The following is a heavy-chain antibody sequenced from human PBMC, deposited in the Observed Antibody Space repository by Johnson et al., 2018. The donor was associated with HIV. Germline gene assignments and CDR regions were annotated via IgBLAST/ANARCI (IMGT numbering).Heavy chain of an antibody. V-gene: IGHV3-30*18. CDR2: ISYDGSNK. D-gene: IGHD1-14*01. Sequence: QVQLVESGGGVVQPGRSLRLSCAASGFTFSSHAMHWVRQAPGKGLEWVAVISYDGSNKYYADSVKGRFTISRDNSKNTLYLQMNSLRAEDTAVYYCAKFEPDAFDIWGQGTMVTVSS. J-gene: IGHJ3*02. CDR1: GFTFSSHA. CDR3: AKFEPDAFDI.